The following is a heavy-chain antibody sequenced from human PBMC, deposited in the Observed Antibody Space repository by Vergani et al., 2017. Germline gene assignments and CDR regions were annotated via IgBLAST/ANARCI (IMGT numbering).Heavy chain of an antibody. J-gene: IGHJ4*02. CDR1: GFTFSNFG. CDR3: AKDLRDSTDGLPNS. V-gene: IGHV3-30*02. D-gene: IGHD2-21*02. CDR2: IGKDGSNT. Sequence: QVQLVESAGGVVQPGGSLRLSCVASGFTFSNFGMHWIRQAPGKGLEWLAYIGKDGSNTRYRDAVRGRFTVSIDNSKDILYLQMDSLRREDTALYYCAKDLRDSTDGLPNSWGPGTLVMVSS.